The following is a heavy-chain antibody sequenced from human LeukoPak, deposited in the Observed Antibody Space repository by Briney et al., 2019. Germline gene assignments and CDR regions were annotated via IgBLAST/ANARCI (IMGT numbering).Heavy chain of an antibody. Sequence: KPGGSLRLSCAASGFTFSSYSMNWVRQAPGKGLEWVSSISSSSSYIYYADSVKGRFTISRDNAKNSLYLQMNSLRAEDTAVYYCARVAMDSLHSPYYMDVWGKGTTVTVSS. CDR3: ARVAMDSLHSPYYMDV. CDR2: ISSSSSYI. V-gene: IGHV3-21*01. CDR1: GFTFSSYS. D-gene: IGHD5-18*01. J-gene: IGHJ6*03.